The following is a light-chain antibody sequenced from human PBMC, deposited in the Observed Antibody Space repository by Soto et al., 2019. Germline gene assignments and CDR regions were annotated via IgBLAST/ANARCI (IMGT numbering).Light chain of an antibody. J-gene: IGKJ2*01. CDR3: QQFDSLPPYT. CDR2: DAS. V-gene: IGKV1-33*01. Sequence: DIQLTQSPPSLSASEGDRVTITCQASHDIKNYLNWYQQKPGKAPKLLIYDASNLETGVPSRFSGSGAGTYFTFSIGSLQPEDVATYYFQQFDSLPPYTFGQGTKVEIK. CDR1: HDIKNY.